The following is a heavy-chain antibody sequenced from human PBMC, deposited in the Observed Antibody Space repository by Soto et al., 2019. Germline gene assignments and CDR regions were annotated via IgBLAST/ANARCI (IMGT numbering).Heavy chain of an antibody. CDR1: GYTFTGYY. CDR2: INPNSVGT. Sequence: VKVSCKASGYTFTGYYIHWVRQAPGQGLEWMGWINPNSVGTNYAQKFQGRVTMTSDTSINTAYMELNGLRSDDTAVYFCARASSLDYWGQGTQVTVSS. CDR3: ARASSLDY. D-gene: IGHD3-16*01. J-gene: IGHJ4*02. V-gene: IGHV1-2*02.